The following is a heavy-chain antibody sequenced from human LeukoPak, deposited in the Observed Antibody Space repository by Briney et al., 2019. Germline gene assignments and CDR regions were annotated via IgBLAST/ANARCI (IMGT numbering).Heavy chain of an antibody. J-gene: IGHJ4*02. CDR2: IYYSGST. CDR1: GGSISSYY. D-gene: IGHD2-15*01. CDR3: ARRYCSGGSCYSSLDY. V-gene: IGHV4-59*08. Sequence: PSETLSLTCTVSGGSISSYYWSWIRQPPGKGLEWIGYIYYSGSTNYNPSLKSRVTISVDTSKNQFSLKLSSATAADTAVYYCARRYCSGGSCYSSLDYWGQGGLVTVSS.